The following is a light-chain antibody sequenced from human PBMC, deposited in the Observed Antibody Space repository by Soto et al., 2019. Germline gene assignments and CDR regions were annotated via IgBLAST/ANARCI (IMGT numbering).Light chain of an antibody. V-gene: IGKV1-5*03. CDR1: QSITTW. Sequence: DIQMTQSPSTLSASVGDRVTITCRASQSITTWLAWYQRKPGKAPKLLIYKATNLQSGVPSRFSGSGSGTDFTLTISRLEPEDFAVYYCQQYGSSPLTFGQGTKVDI. CDR3: QQYGSSPLT. CDR2: KAT. J-gene: IGKJ1*01.